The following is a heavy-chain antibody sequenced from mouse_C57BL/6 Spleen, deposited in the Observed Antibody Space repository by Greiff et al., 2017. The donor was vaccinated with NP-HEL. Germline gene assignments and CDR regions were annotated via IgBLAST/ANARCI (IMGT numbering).Heavy chain of an antibody. J-gene: IGHJ3*01. D-gene: IGHD4-1*01. V-gene: IGHV5-17*01. CDR3: ARMNWPFAY. CDR1: GFTFSDYG. Sequence: EVMLVESGGGLVKPGGSLKLSCAASGFTFSDYGMHWVRQAPEKGLEWVAYISSGSSTIYYADTVKGRFTISRDNAKNTLFLQMTSLRSEDTAMYYCARMNWPFAYWGQGTLVTVSA. CDR2: ISSGSSTI.